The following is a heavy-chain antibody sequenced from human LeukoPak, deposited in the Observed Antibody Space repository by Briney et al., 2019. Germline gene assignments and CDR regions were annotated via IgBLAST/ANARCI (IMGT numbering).Heavy chain of an antibody. Sequence: GGSLRLSCAASGFTFSDYYMSWIRQAPGKGLEWVSGINWNGGSTGYADSVKGRFTISRDNAKNSLYLQMNSLRAEDTALYYCARGRVLSSSIFDYWGQGTLVTVSS. J-gene: IGHJ4*02. CDR2: INWNGGST. V-gene: IGHV3-20*04. CDR1: GFTFSDYY. D-gene: IGHD6-6*01. CDR3: ARGRVLSSSIFDY.